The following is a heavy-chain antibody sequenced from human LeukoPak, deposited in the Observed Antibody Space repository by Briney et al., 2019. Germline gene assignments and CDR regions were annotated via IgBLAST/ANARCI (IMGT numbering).Heavy chain of an antibody. CDR2: INPNSGGT. D-gene: IGHD2-2*01. V-gene: IGHV1-2*02. CDR1: GYTFTGYY. Sequence: ASVKVSCKASGYTFTGYYMHWVRQAPGQGLEWMGWINPNSGGTNYPQKFQGRVTMTRDTSISTAYMELSRLRSDDTAVYYCARSNTKGYCSSTSCSRPWFDPWGQGTLVTVSS. J-gene: IGHJ5*02. CDR3: ARSNTKGYCSSTSCSRPWFDP.